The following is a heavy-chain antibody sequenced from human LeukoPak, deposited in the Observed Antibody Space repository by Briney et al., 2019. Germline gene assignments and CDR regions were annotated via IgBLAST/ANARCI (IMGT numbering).Heavy chain of an antibody. V-gene: IGHV3-30*04. CDR3: ARDYYGSGRTPPPFH. CDR2: ISYDGSNK. D-gene: IGHD3-10*01. Sequence: SGRSLRLSCAASGFTFGSYAMHWVRQAPGKGLEWVAVISYDGSNKYYADSVKGRFTISRDNSKNTLYLQMNSLRAEDTAVYYCARDYYGSGRTPPPFHWGQGTLVTVSS. J-gene: IGHJ4*02. CDR1: GFTFGSYA.